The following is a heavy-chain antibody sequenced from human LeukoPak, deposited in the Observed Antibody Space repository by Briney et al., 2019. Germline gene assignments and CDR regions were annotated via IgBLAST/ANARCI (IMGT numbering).Heavy chain of an antibody. V-gene: IGHV3-74*01. CDR2: INSDGSST. CDR1: GFSFRTYG. CDR3: ARTRIVVVPAAIATPYYYYMDV. J-gene: IGHJ6*03. Sequence: PGGSLRLSCAASGFSFRTYGMHWVRQAPGKGLVWVSRINSDGSSTSYADSVKGRFTISRDNAKNTLYLQMNSLRAEDTAVYYCARTRIVVVPAAIATPYYYYMDVWGKGTTVTVSS. D-gene: IGHD2-2*01.